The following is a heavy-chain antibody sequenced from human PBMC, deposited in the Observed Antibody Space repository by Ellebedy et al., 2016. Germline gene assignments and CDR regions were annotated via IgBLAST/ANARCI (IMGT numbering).Heavy chain of an antibody. CDR2: ISSNGGST. V-gene: IGHV3-64*01. CDR3: ARGDYGSGSYPDY. CDR1: GFTFSSYA. Sequence: GESLKISXSASGFTFSSYAMHWVRQAPGKGLEYVSAISSNGGSTYYANSVKGRFTISRDNSKNTLYLQMGSLRAEDMAVYYCARGDYGSGSYPDYWGQGTLVTVSS. J-gene: IGHJ4*02. D-gene: IGHD3-10*01.